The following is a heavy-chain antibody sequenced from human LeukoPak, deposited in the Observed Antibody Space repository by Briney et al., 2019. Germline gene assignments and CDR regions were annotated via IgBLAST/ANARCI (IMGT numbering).Heavy chain of an antibody. CDR3: ARGDSSGSFDY. CDR1: GGSISSYY. D-gene: IGHD3-22*01. Sequence: SETLSLTCTVSGGSISSYYWSWVCQPPGKGLEWIGRVYTNGNTNYNPSFKSRVTMSVDTSKNQSSLKLSSLTAADTAVDYCARGDSSGSFDYWGQGTLVTVSS. V-gene: IGHV4-4*07. J-gene: IGHJ4*02. CDR2: VYTNGNT.